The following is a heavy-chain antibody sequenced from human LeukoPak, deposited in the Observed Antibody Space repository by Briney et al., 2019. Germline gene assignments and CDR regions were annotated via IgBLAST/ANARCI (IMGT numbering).Heavy chain of an antibody. CDR2: IYYSGNT. CDR1: GGSISGGDYY. V-gene: IGHV4-31*03. Sequence: SETLSLTCTVSGGSISGGDYYWSWIRQHPGKGLEWIGYIYYSGNTNYNPSLRSRVTMSLDTSKNQFSLNLSSVTAADTAVYYCARGSRIQLWLSNWFDPWGQGTLVTVSS. J-gene: IGHJ5*02. D-gene: IGHD5-18*01. CDR3: ARGSRIQLWLSNWFDP.